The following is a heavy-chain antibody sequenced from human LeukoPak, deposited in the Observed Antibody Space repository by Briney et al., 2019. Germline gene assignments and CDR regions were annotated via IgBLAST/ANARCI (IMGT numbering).Heavy chain of an antibody. CDR3: ARHPEGPDSSWPYYFDY. CDR2: IHHTGST. CDR1: GGSISSNNW. D-gene: IGHD6-13*01. Sequence: SGTLSLTCAVSGGSISSNNWWSWVRQPPGKGLEWIGEIHHTGSTNYNPSLKSRVTISVDKSRNQFSLKLSSVTAADTAEYYCARHPEGPDSSWPYYFDYWGQGTLVTVSS. J-gene: IGHJ4*02. V-gene: IGHV4-4*02.